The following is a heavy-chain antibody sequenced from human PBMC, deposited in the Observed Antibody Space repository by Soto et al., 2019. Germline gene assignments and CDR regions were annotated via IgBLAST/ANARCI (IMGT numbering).Heavy chain of an antibody. CDR2: ISNNGSNS. V-gene: IGHV3-30*03. J-gene: IGHJ6*02. Sequence: QVQLVESGGGVVQPGTSLRLSCAASGFSLNNYGMNWVRQAPGKGLEWVAVISNNGSNSYYADSVRGRFTISRDNSKNTLHLQLNSLRPADTAVYYCATGGVCSGGSCPGYFFYYYGMNVWGQGPTVTVSS. CDR3: ATGGVCSGGSCPGYFFYYYGMNV. D-gene: IGHD2-15*01. CDR1: GFSLNNYG.